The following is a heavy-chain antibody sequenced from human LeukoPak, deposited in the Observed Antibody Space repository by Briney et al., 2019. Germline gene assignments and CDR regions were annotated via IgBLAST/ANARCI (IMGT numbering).Heavy chain of an antibody. J-gene: IGHJ4*02. CDR1: GFTFDDYA. CDR3: AKDHIMSSTTVPDY. V-gene: IGHV3-9*01. D-gene: IGHD5/OR15-5a*01. Sequence: PGGSLRLSCAAPGFTFDDYAMHWVRQAPGKGLEWVSGISWNSGSIGYADSVKGRFTISRDNAKNSLYLQMNSPRAEDTALYYCAKDHIMSSTTVPDYWGQGTLVTVSS. CDR2: ISWNSGSI.